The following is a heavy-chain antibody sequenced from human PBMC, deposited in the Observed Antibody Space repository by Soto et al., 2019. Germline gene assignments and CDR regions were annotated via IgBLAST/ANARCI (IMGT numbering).Heavy chain of an antibody. J-gene: IGHJ4*02. CDR1: GFTFSSYA. V-gene: IGHV3-23*01. CDR3: AKRRGAGGHFDY. D-gene: IGHD2-15*01. CDR2: VSSGGST. Sequence: GGSLRLSCAASGFTFSSYAMGWVRQGPGKGLEWVAVVSSGGSTHYADSVRGRFTISRDNSKNTLSLQMNSLTAEDTAVYFCAKRRGAGGHFDYWGQGALVTVSS.